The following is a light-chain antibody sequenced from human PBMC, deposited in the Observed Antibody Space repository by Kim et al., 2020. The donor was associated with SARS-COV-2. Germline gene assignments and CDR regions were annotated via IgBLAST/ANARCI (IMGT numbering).Light chain of an antibody. V-gene: IGKV3-15*01. CDR1: QSVGRH. Sequence: PGERATASGSASQSVGRHLASYQKKPGQAPRLLIHGAATRATGIPDRFGGSGSVTEFTLTISSLQSEDVAVYYCQQYDVWPRPFGEGTKVDIK. CDR3: QQYDVWPRP. CDR2: GAA. J-gene: IGKJ1*01.